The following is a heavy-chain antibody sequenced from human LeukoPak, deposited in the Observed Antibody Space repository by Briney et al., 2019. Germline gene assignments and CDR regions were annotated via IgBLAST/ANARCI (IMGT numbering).Heavy chain of an antibody. CDR3: ARVNYYDSSGYYAYYYYMDV. V-gene: IGHV4-4*07. J-gene: IGHJ6*03. Sequence: SETLSLTCTVSGGSISSYYWSWIRQPAGKGLEWIGRIYTSGSTNYNPSLKSRVTISVDKSKNQFSLKLNSVTAADTAVYYRARVNYYDSSGYYAYYYYMDVWGKGTTATVSS. CDR2: IYTSGST. CDR1: GGSISSYY. D-gene: IGHD3-22*01.